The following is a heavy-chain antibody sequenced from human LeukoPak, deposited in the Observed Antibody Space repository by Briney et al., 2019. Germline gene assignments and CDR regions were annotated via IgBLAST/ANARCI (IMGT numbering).Heavy chain of an antibody. CDR2: ISWNSGSI. D-gene: IGHD3-16*01. J-gene: IGHJ4*02. V-gene: IGHV3-9*01. CDR1: GFTFDDYS. Sequence: SLRLSCSGSGFTFDDYSMHWVRQAPGKGLEWVSGISWNSGSIGYADSVKGRFTISRDNAKNSLYLQMNSLRAEDTALYYCAKDMGLWGQGTLVTVSS. CDR3: AKDMGL.